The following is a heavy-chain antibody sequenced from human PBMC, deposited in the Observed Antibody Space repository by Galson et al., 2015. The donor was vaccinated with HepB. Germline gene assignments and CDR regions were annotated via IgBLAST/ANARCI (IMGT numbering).Heavy chain of an antibody. J-gene: IGHJ5*02. CDR3: ARDHRGYCSTTSCYRVDP. CDR1: GFTFSSYG. Sequence: SLRLSCAASGFTFSSYGMHWVRQAPGKGLEWVAVIWYDGSNKYYADSVKGRFTISRDNSKNTLYLQMNSLRAEDTAVYYCARDHRGYCSTTSCYRVDPWGQGTLVTVSS. V-gene: IGHV3-33*01. D-gene: IGHD2-2*02. CDR2: IWYDGSNK.